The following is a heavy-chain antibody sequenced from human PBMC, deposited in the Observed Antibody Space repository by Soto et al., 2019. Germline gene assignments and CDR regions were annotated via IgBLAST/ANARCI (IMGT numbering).Heavy chain of an antibody. CDR3: AKTRDVVVVAANEYFQH. CDR2: ISGSGGST. J-gene: IGHJ1*01. V-gene: IGHV3-23*01. D-gene: IGHD2-15*01. Sequence: EVQLLESGGGLVQPGGSLRLSCAASGFTFSSYAMSWVRQAPGKGLEWVSAISGSGGSTYYADSVKGRFTISRDNSKNTLYLQMNSLRAEDTAVYYCAKTRDVVVVAANEYFQHWGQGTLVTVSS. CDR1: GFTFSSYA.